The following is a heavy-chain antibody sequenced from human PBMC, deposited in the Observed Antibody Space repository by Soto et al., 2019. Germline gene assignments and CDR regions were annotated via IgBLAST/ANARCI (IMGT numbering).Heavy chain of an antibody. Sequence: QVQLQQWGAGMLKPSETLSLTCAVYGRSFSGYYWGWIRQPPGKGLEWIGEINHSGSTNYNPSLKRRVTISVDTSNNQFSLKLSSVTAADTAVYYCARYYGGKVLDYWGQGTLVTVSS. J-gene: IGHJ4*02. CDR1: GRSFSGYY. D-gene: IGHD4-17*01. CDR3: ARYYGGKVLDY. V-gene: IGHV4-34*01. CDR2: INHSGST.